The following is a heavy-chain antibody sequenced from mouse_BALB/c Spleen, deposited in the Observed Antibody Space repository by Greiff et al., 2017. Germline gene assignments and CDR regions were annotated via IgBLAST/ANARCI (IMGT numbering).Heavy chain of an antibody. Sequence: VQLQQSGPELVKPGASVKMSCKASGYTFTSYVMHWVKQTPGQGLEWIGYINPYNDGTKYNEKFKGKATLTSDKSSSTAYMELSSLTSEDSAVYYCARGYYYGSSYDAMDYWGQGTSVTVSS. CDR1: GYTFTSYV. D-gene: IGHD1-1*01. V-gene: IGHV1-14*01. CDR2: INPYNDGT. CDR3: ARGYYYGSSYDAMDY. J-gene: IGHJ4*01.